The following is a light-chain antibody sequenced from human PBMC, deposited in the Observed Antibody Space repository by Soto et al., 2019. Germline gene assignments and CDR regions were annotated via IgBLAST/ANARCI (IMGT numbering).Light chain of an antibody. CDR2: GAS. V-gene: IGKV3-20*01. J-gene: IGKJ5*01. CDR1: QSFSSTY. CDR3: QQYSSSPIT. Sequence: EIVLTQSPGTLSLSPCERSTLSCRASQSFSSTYLAWYQQKPGQAPRLLIYGASSRATGIPDRFSGGGSGTDFSLTISRLDPEDFAVYYCQQYSSSPITFGQGTRLEI.